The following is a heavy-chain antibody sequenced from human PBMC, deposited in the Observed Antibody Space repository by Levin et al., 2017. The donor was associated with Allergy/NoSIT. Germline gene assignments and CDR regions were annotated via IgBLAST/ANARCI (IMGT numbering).Heavy chain of an antibody. CDR3: AKGLGYVDWPDEGLYMDV. V-gene: IGHV3-23*01. Sequence: GESLKISCAASGFTFSSYAMSWVRQAPGKGLEWVSAISGSGGSTYYADSVKGRFTISRDNSKNTLYLQMNSLRAEDTAVYYCAKGLGYVDWPDEGLYMDVWGKGTTVTVSS. CDR2: ISGSGGST. D-gene: IGHD2-15*01. J-gene: IGHJ6*03. CDR1: GFTFSSYA.